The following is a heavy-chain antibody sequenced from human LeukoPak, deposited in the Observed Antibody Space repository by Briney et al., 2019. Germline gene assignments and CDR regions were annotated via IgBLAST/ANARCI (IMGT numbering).Heavy chain of an antibody. D-gene: IGHD3-3*01. CDR1: GFTFSSYW. CDR2: RKQDGSEK. J-gene: IGHJ6*02. V-gene: IGHV3-7*01. CDR3: AREKYYDFWSGYYVDYYGMDV. Sequence: GGSLRLSCAASGFTFSSYWMSWVRQAPGKGLEWLADRKQDGSEKYYVDSVKGRFTISRDNAKNSLYLQMNSLRAEDTAVYYCAREKYYDFWSGYYVDYYGMDVWGQGTTVTVSS.